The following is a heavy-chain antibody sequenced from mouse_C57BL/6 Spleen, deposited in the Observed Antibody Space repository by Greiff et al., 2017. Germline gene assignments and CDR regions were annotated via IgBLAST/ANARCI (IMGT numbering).Heavy chain of an antibody. J-gene: IGHJ4*01. CDR2: ISGGSSTI. V-gene: IGHV5-17*01. Sequence: EVHLVESGGGLVKPGGSLKFSCAASGFTFSDYGMHWVRQAPEKGLEWVAYISGGSSTIYYADTVKGRFTISRYNAENTLFLQMTSLSSEDTAMYFGAGGIFPYAMDYWGKGASVTVST. CDR3: AGGIFPYAMDY. CDR1: GFTFSDYG.